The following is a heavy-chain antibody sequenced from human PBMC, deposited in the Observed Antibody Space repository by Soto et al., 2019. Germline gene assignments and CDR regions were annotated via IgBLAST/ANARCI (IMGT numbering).Heavy chain of an antibody. V-gene: IGHV3-33*01. J-gene: IGHJ4*02. D-gene: IGHD6-13*01. Sequence: QVQLVESGGGVVQPGRSLRLSCAASGFPFSSYGMHWVRQAPGKGLEWVAVIWYDGSNKYYADSVKGRFTISRDNSKNTLYLQMNSLRAEDTAVYYCARVVPAAAGRYFDYWGQGTLVTVSS. CDR3: ARVVPAAAGRYFDY. CDR1: GFPFSSYG. CDR2: IWYDGSNK.